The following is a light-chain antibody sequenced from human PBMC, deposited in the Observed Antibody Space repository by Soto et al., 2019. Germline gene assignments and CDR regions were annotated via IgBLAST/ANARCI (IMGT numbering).Light chain of an antibody. CDR3: QQYYSSPFT. J-gene: IGKJ3*01. Sequence: DIVMTQSPDSLAVSLGERATINCKSSQSVLYSSNNKNYLAWYQQKPGQSPKLLIYWASTRESGVPDRFSGSGSGTDFTLTISSLQAEDVAVYYCQQYYSSPFTFGPGTKVDLK. V-gene: IGKV4-1*01. CDR2: WAS. CDR1: QSVLYSSNNKNY.